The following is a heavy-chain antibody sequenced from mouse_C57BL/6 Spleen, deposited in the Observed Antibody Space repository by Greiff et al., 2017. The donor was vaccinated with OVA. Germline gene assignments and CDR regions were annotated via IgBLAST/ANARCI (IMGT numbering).Heavy chain of an antibody. CDR3: ARRTAQAGSYFDY. Sequence: VQLQQPGAELVMPGASVKLSCKASGYTFTSYWMHWVKQRPGQGLEWIGEIDPSDSYTNYNQKFKGKSTLTVDKSASTAYMQLSSLTSEDSAVYYCARRTAQAGSYFDYWGQGTTLTVSS. V-gene: IGHV1-69*01. D-gene: IGHD3-2*02. J-gene: IGHJ2*01. CDR1: GYTFTSYW. CDR2: IDPSDSYT.